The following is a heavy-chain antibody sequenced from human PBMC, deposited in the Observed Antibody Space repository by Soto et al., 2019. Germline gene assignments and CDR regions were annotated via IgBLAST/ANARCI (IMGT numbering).Heavy chain of an antibody. CDR2: INHGGST. CDR1: GGSFSGYY. Sequence: SETLSLTCAVYGGSFSGYYWSWIRQPPGKGLEWIGEINHGGSTNYNPSLKSRVTISVDTSKNQFSLKLSSVTAADTAVYYCARARGWGYNWFDPWGQGTLVTVSS. CDR3: ARARGWGYNWFDP. V-gene: IGHV4-34*01. D-gene: IGHD3-10*01. J-gene: IGHJ5*02.